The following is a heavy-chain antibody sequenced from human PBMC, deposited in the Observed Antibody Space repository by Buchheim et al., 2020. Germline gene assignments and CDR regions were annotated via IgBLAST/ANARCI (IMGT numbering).Heavy chain of an antibody. D-gene: IGHD3-9*01. V-gene: IGHV1-8*01. CDR1: GYTFTTYD. Sequence: QVQLVQSGAEVKKPGASVKVSCKTSGYTFTTYDVNWVRQASGQGLEWMGWMNPNSGNTGYAQKFQGRVTMTTNTSISTAYMELSSLRSEDTAVYYWARGLKNSSISLRYGMDVWGQGTT. CDR3: ARGLKNSSISLRYGMDV. CDR2: MNPNSGNT. J-gene: IGHJ6*02.